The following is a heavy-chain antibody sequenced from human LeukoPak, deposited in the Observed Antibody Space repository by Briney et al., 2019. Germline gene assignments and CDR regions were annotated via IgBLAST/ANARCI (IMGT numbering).Heavy chain of an antibody. CDR1: GGAISTAGYY. J-gene: IGHJ6*04. D-gene: IGHD3-10*01. CDR3: ARDQSGSGSYTDDYYAMDV. Sequence: SETLSLTCSVSGGAISTAGYYWSWIRQHPGKGLEWIGYVYYSGNTYYNPCLKSRVTISVDTSKNQFSLKLSSVTAADTAIYYCARDQSGSGSYTDDYYAMDVWGKGTTVTVSS. CDR2: VYYSGNT. V-gene: IGHV4-31*03.